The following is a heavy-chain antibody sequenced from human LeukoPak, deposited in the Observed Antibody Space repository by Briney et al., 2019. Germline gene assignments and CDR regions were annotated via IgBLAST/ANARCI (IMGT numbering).Heavy chain of an antibody. J-gene: IGHJ6*02. CDR2: ISAYNGNT. Sequence: GASVKVSCKASGYTFTSYGISWVRQAPGQGLEWMGWISAYNGNTNYAQKFQGRVTTTRDTSASTAYMELSSLRSEDTAVYYCAAPKPAAGTDYYYYGMDVWGQGTTVTVSS. V-gene: IGHV1-18*01. CDR1: GYTFTSYG. D-gene: IGHD6-13*01. CDR3: AAPKPAAGTDYYYYGMDV.